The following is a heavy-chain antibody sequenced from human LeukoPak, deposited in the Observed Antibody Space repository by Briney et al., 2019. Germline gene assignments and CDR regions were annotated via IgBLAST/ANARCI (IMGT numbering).Heavy chain of an antibody. CDR2: IYYSGST. Sequence: PSQTLSLTCTVSGGSISSGGYYWSWIRQHPGKGLEWIGYIYYSGSTYYNPSLKSRVTISVATSKNQFSLKLSSVTAADTAVYYCAREVDNGDLTGDYWGQGTLVTVSS. CDR1: GGSISSGGYY. CDR3: AREVDNGDLTGDY. J-gene: IGHJ4*02. D-gene: IGHD4-17*01. V-gene: IGHV4-31*03.